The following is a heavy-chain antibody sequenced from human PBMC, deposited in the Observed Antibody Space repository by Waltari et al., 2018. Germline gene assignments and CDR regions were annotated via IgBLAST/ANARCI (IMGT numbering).Heavy chain of an antibody. J-gene: IGHJ6*02. Sequence: EVQLLESGGGLVQPGGSLRLSCAASGFTFSSYAMSWVRQAPGKGLERVSAISGSGGSTYYADSVKGRFTISRDNSKNTLYLQMNSLRAEDTAVYYCAKTLYDILTGPYYYYYNGMDVWGQGTTVTVSS. V-gene: IGHV3-23*01. CDR1: GFTFSSYA. CDR2: ISGSGGST. D-gene: IGHD3-9*01. CDR3: AKTLYDILTGPYYYYYNGMDV.